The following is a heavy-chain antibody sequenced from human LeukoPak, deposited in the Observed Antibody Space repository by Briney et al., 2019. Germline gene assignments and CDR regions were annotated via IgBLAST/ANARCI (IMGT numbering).Heavy chain of an antibody. D-gene: IGHD3-10*01. J-gene: IGHJ4*02. CDR1: GYTFTSYG. V-gene: IGHV1-18*01. Sequence: ASVKVSCKASGYTFTSYGISWVRQAPGQGLEWMGWISAYNGNTNYAQKLQGRVTMTTDTSTSTAYMELRSLRSDDTAVYYCASPKDDGSGSYYFDYWGQGTLVTVSS. CDR2: ISAYNGNT. CDR3: ASPKDDGSGSYYFDY.